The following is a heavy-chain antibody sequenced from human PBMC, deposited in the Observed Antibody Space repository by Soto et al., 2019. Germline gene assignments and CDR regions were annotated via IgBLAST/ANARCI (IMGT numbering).Heavy chain of an antibody. CDR3: AKDRGGWYRGVLDY. D-gene: IGHD6-19*01. J-gene: IGHJ4*02. V-gene: IGHV3-9*01. CDR1: GFTFDDYA. Sequence: EVRLVESGGGLVQPGRSLRLSCAASGFTFDDYAMHWVRQAPGKGLEWVSGISWNSGSIGYADSVKGRFTISRDNAKNSLYLQMNSLRAEDTALYYCAKDRGGWYRGVLDYWGQGTLVTVSS. CDR2: ISWNSGSI.